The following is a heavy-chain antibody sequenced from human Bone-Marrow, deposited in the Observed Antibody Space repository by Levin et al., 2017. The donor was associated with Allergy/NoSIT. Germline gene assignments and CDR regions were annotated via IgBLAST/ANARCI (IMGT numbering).Heavy chain of an antibody. V-gene: IGHV4-30-4*01. CDR3: ARVPPLRFLEWLLRRPDAFDI. Sequence: PSETLSLTCTVSGGSISSGDYYWSWIRQPPGKGLEWIGYIYYSGSTYYNPSLKSRVTISVDTSKNQFSLKLSSVTAADTAVYYCARVPPLRFLEWLLRRPDAFDIWGQGTMVTVSS. D-gene: IGHD3-3*01. CDR2: IYYSGST. J-gene: IGHJ3*02. CDR1: GGSISSGDYY.